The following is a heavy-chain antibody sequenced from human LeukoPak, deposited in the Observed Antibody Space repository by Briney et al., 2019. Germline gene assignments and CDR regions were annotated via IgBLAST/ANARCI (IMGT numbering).Heavy chain of an antibody. CDR1: GFTFSSYG. J-gene: IGHJ4*02. Sequence: PGGSLRLSCAASGFTFSSYGMHWVRQAPGKGPEWVAFIRYDGSNKYYADSVKGRFTISRDNSKNTLYLQMNSLRAEDTAVYYCAKDQGPRDPFFLPDYWGQGTLVTVSS. CDR3: AKDQGPRDPFFLPDY. V-gene: IGHV3-30*02. CDR2: IRYDGSNK. D-gene: IGHD2/OR15-2a*01.